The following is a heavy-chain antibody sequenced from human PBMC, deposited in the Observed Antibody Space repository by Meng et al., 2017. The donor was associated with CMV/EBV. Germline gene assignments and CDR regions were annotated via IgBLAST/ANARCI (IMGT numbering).Heavy chain of an antibody. CDR1: GCSFNTHW. V-gene: IGHV5-51*01. D-gene: IGHD1-1*01. CDR2: SNPGDSDT. CDR3: ARRGSNWNYFES. Sequence: GGSLRLSCQGSGCSFNTHWIAWVRQMPGKGLEWMGISNPGDSDTRYSPSFQGQVTISVDKSITTAYLQWTSLKTSDTAMYYCARRGSNWNYFESWGQGTLVTVSS. J-gene: IGHJ4*02.